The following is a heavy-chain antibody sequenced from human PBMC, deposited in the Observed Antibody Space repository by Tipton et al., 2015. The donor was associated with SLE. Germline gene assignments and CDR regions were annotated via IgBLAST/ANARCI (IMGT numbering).Heavy chain of an antibody. Sequence: SLRLSCAVSGFIFSDHYMDWVRQAPGKGLEWVGRIRNKAYNYITEYAASVRGRFTISRDDSRNSLFLEMHSLKTEDTAVYFCARTGALCSGGVCYDCYYYGMDVWGQGTTVSV. D-gene: IGHD2-8*02. V-gene: IGHV3-72*01. CDR3: ARTGALCSGGVCYDCYYYGMDV. CDR1: GFIFSDHY. J-gene: IGHJ6*02. CDR2: IRNKAYNYIT.